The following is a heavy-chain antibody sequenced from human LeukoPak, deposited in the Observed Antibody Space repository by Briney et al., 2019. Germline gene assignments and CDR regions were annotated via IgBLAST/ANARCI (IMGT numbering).Heavy chain of an antibody. CDR3: ATYSNSTLQYYYGLDV. J-gene: IGHJ6*02. Sequence: GGSLRLSCAASGFTFSDYYMSWIRQAPGKGLEWVSYISSSSSYTNYADSVKGRFTISRDNAKNSLYLQMNSLRAEDTAVYYCATYSNSTLQYYYGLDVWGQGTTVTVSS. CDR1: GFTFSDYY. CDR2: ISSSSSYT. D-gene: IGHD6-6*01. V-gene: IGHV3-11*03.